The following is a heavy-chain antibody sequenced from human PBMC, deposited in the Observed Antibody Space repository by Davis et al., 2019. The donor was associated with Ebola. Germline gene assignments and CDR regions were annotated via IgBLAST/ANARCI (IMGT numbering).Heavy chain of an antibody. V-gene: IGHV3-48*01. J-gene: IGHJ6*02. Sequence: PGGSLRLSCAASGFTFSSYSMNWVRQAPGKGLEWVSYISSSSSTIYYADSVKGRFTISRDNSKNTLYLQMNSLRAEDTAVYYCAGYQLPLALPYYYGMDVWGQGTTVTVSS. D-gene: IGHD2-2*01. CDR1: GFTFSSYS. CDR3: AGYQLPLALPYYYGMDV. CDR2: ISSSSSTI.